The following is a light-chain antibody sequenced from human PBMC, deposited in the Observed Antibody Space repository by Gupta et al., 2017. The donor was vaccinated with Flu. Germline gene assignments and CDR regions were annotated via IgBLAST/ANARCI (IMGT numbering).Light chain of an antibody. Sequence: QSLLTPPPSVSRAPGQTAPISCTWTSSNVGPISAEHWYQQRPGAAPKPLICGNSNRPSGCADRVSGSKSDTSASVAIAGVQAEDEAEYYCQYYGTIHSNMGVLFGGGTRLTVL. CDR2: GNS. CDR3: QYYGTIHSNMGVL. V-gene: IGLV1-40*01. J-gene: IGLJ2*01. CDR1: SSNVGPISA.